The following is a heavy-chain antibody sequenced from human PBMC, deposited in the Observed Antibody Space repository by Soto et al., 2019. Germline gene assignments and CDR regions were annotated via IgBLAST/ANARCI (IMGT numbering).Heavy chain of an antibody. J-gene: IGHJ4*02. Sequence: QVQLQESGPGLVKPSETLSLTCTVSGGSISSYYWSWIRQPPGKGLEWIGYIYYSGSTNYNPSLKSRVTISVDTSKNQFSLKLSSVTAADTAVYYCAREAAAAGIGYFDYWGQGTLVTVSS. CDR3: AREAAAAGIGYFDY. CDR2: IYYSGST. V-gene: IGHV4-59*01. CDR1: GGSISSYY. D-gene: IGHD6-13*01.